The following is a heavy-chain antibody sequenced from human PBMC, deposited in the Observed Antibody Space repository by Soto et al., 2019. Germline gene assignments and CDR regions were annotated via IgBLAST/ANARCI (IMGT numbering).Heavy chain of an antibody. J-gene: IGHJ2*01. D-gene: IGHD6-13*01. CDR2: INSSSSYT. CDR3: ARTIVAAGGRRYFDL. Sequence: QVQLVESGGGLVKPGGSLRLSCAASGFTFSDYYMSWIRQAPGKGLEWVSYINSSSSYTNYADSVKGRFTISRDNAKNPLYLQMNSLRAEDTDVYYCARTIVAAGGRRYFDLWGRGTLVTVSS. CDR1: GFTFSDYY. V-gene: IGHV3-11*05.